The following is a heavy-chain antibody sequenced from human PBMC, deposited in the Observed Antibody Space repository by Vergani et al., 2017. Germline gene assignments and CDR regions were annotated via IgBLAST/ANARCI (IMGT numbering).Heavy chain of an antibody. D-gene: IGHD3-9*01. V-gene: IGHV3-11*04. Sequence: QVQLVESGGGLVKPGGSLRLSCAASGFTFSDSYMSWIRQAPGKGLEWVSYISSSGSTIYYADSVKGRFTISRDNAKNSLYLQMNSLRAEDTAVYYCARSRRYFDGLHLSYYYGMDVWGQGTTVTVSS. CDR1: GFTFSDSY. J-gene: IGHJ6*02. CDR3: ARSRRYFDGLHLSYYYGMDV. CDR2: ISSSGSTI.